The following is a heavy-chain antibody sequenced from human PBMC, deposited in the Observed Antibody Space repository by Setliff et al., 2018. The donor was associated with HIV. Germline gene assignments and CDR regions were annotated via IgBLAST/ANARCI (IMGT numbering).Heavy chain of an antibody. J-gene: IGHJ4*02. CDR1: GFIFSSYA. CDR2: IYSDGST. CDR3: ARSRPYNSALDY. D-gene: IGHD6-25*01. Sequence: GGSLRLSCAASGFIFSSYALHWVRQAPGKGLEWVSTIYSDGSTYHRDSVKGRFTLSRDNSKNTVYLQVGSLRPDDTAVYYCARSRPYNSALDYWGQGTLVTVSS. V-gene: IGHV3-NL1*01.